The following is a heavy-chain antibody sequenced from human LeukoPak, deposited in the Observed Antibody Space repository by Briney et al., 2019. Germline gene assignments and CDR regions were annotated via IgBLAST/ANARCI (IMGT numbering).Heavy chain of an antibody. CDR3: AKDPRAGYSSSFFY. V-gene: IGHV3-23*01. J-gene: IGHJ4*02. CDR1: GFTFSSYA. CDR2: ISGNGGST. Sequence: PGGSLRLSCAASGFTFSSYAMSWVRQAPGKGLEWVSAISGNGGSTYYADSVKGRFTISRDNSKNTLYLQMNSLRAEDTAVYYCAKDPRAGYSSSFFYWGQGTLVTVSS. D-gene: IGHD6-13*01.